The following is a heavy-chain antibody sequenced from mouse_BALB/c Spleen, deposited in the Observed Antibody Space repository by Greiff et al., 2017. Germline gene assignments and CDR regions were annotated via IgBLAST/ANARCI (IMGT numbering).Heavy chain of an antibody. Sequence: EVMLVESGGGLVQPGGSLKLSCAASGFTFSSYGMSWVRQTPDKRLELVATINSNGGSTYYPDSVKGRFTISRDNAKNTLYLQMSSLKSEDTAMYYCAREGGSSLYWYFDVWGAGTTVTVSS. V-gene: IGHV5-6-3*01. CDR2: INSNGGST. CDR1: GFTFSSYG. J-gene: IGHJ1*01. CDR3: AREGGSSLYWYFDV. D-gene: IGHD1-1*01.